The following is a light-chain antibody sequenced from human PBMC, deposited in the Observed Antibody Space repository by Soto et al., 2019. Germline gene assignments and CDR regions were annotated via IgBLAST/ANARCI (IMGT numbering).Light chain of an antibody. CDR2: EVS. CDR1: SSDVGGYNY. Sequence: GTSSDVGGYNYVSWYQQHPGKAPKLMIYEVSKRPSGVPDRFSGSKSGNTASLTVSGLQAEDEADYYCSSYAGSNNFVFGTGTKVTVL. V-gene: IGLV2-8*01. J-gene: IGLJ1*01. CDR3: SSYAGSNNFV.